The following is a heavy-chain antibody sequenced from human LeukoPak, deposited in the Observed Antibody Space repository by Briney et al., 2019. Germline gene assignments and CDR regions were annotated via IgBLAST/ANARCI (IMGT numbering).Heavy chain of an antibody. CDR3: AKCTTGNAHYPIDY. V-gene: IGHV3-23*01. J-gene: IGHJ4*02. Sequence: QPGGSLRLSCAASGFTFSYYAMSWVRQAPGKGLEWVSAVSASGDFTYYADSVKGRFTISRDNSRNTLYLQMNSLRAEDSAVFYCAKCTTGNAHYPIDYWGQGALVTVSS. CDR1: GFTFSYYA. D-gene: IGHD4-17*01. CDR2: VSASGDFT.